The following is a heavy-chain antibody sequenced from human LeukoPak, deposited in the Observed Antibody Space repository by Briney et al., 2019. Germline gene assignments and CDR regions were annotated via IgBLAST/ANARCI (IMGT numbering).Heavy chain of an antibody. CDR2: ISFDGTTT. Sequence: GGSLRLSCEASGFTFRRYAMHWVRQAPGKGLEGVAVISFDGTTTYYADSVKGRFTISRDNSRNTVYLQMNSLGTEDTAVYYWAKKLYGGSASGVGDFDYWGQGTLVTASS. D-gene: IGHD4-23*01. J-gene: IGHJ4*02. CDR3: AKKLYGGSASGVGDFDY. V-gene: IGHV3-30*04. CDR1: GFTFRRYA.